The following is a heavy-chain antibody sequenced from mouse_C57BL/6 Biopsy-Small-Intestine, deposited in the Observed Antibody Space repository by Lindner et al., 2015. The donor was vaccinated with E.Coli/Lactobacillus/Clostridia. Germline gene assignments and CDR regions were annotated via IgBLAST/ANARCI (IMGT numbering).Heavy chain of an antibody. D-gene: IGHD4-1*01. CDR3: ASPGTGFAY. Sequence: VQLQESGAELMKPGASVKLSCKATGYTFTGYWIEWVKQRPGHGLEWIGEILPGSGITNYNEKFKGKATFTADTSSNTAYMQLSSLTTEDSAIYYCASPGTGFAYWGQGTLVTVSA. J-gene: IGHJ3*01. V-gene: IGHV1-9*01. CDR1: GYTFTGYW. CDR2: ILPGSGIT.